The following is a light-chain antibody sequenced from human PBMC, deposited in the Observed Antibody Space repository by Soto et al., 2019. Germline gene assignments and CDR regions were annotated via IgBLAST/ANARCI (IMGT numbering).Light chain of an antibody. CDR1: SSDVGGYKY. CDR2: EVS. V-gene: IGLV2-8*01. Sequence: QSAMTQHPSASGSPGQSVTISCTGTSSDVGGYKYVSWYQQHPGKVPKLMIYEVSKRPSGVPDRFSGSKSGNTASLTVSGLQAEDEADYYCSSYAGSNIDYLFGPGTKVTVL. CDR3: SSYAGSNIDYL. J-gene: IGLJ1*01.